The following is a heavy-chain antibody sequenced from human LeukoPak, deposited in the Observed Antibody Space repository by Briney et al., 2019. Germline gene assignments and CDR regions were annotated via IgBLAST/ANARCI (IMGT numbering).Heavy chain of an antibody. Sequence: GGSLRLSCAASGFTFSTYIMNWVRQTPGKGLEWVSSIGTSTSYIYYADSVKGRFTIFRDNAKNSLYLEMNSLRAEDTAVYYCAHDHYFDYWGQGTLVTVSS. CDR2: IGTSTSYI. V-gene: IGHV3-21*01. J-gene: IGHJ4*02. CDR1: GFTFSTYI. CDR3: AHDHYFDY.